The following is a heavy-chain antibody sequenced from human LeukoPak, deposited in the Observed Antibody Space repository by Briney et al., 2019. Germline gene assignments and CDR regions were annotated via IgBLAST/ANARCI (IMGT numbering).Heavy chain of an antibody. V-gene: IGHV1-8*01. J-gene: IGHJ4*02. Sequence: GASVKVSCKASGYSFTSYDINWVRQAPGQGLEWMGWMNPNSANAGYSQKFQDRVTMTRSTSISTAYMELSSLRSEDTAVYYCARGAWSSSGYTALYYFDYWGQGTLVTVSS. CDR2: MNPNSANA. CDR1: GYSFTSYD. D-gene: IGHD6-19*01. CDR3: ARGAWSSSGYTALYYFDY.